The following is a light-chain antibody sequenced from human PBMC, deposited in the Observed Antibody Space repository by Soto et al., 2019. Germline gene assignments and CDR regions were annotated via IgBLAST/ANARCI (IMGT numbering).Light chain of an antibody. J-gene: IGKJ5*01. CDR1: QGISNY. V-gene: IGKV1-27*01. Sequence: DIQMTQSPSSLSASVGDRVTITCRASQGISNYLAWYQQKPGKVPKLLIYAASTRATGVPARFSGSGSGTEFTLTISSLQSEDFAVYYCQQYSNWPITFGQGTRLGI. CDR2: AAS. CDR3: QQYSNWPIT.